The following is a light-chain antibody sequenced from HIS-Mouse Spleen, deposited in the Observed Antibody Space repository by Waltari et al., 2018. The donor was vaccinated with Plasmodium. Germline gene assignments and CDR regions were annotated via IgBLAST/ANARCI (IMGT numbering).Light chain of an antibody. CDR3: QQYYSTPPT. CDR2: WAS. Sequence: DIVMTQSPDSLAVSLGERATINCKSSQSVLYSSNNKSYLAWYQQKPGQHPKLLIYWASTRESGVPDRFSGSGSGTDFTLTISSLQAEDVAVYYCQQYYSTPPTFGQGTKVEIK. J-gene: IGKJ1*01. CDR1: QSVLYSSNNKSY. V-gene: IGKV4-1*01.